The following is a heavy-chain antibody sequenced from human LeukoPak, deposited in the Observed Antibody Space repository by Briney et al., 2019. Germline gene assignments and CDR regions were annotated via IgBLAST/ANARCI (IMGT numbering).Heavy chain of an antibody. Sequence: PGGSLRLSCAASGFTFSSYSMNWVRQAPGKGLEWVSSNSSSSSYIYYADSVKGRFTISRDNAKNSLYLQMNSLRAEDTAVYYCARGDPYYYDSPPDYWGQGTLVTVSS. CDR2: NSSSSSYI. D-gene: IGHD3-22*01. V-gene: IGHV3-21*01. CDR1: GFTFSSYS. J-gene: IGHJ4*02. CDR3: ARGDPYYYDSPPDY.